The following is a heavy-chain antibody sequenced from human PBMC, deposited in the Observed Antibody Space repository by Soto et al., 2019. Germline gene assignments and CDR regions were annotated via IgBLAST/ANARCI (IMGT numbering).Heavy chain of an antibody. CDR2: INTYNGNT. CDR1: GYTFTRYG. Sequence: QVQLVQSGAEVKNPGASVKVSCKASGYTFTRYGIGWARQAPGQGLEWMGWINTYNGNTNYAQNVQGRVTLTTDTPTSTAYMELRSLIANHTAIYYCAMVDVYVTPSPQDVWGQGTTVIVSS. V-gene: IGHV1-18*01. D-gene: IGHD3-16*01. CDR3: AMVDVYVTPSPQDV. J-gene: IGHJ6*02.